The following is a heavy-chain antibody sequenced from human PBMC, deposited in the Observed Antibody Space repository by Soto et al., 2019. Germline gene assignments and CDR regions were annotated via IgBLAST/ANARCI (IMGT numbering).Heavy chain of an antibody. J-gene: IGHJ5*02. D-gene: IGHD1-26*01. V-gene: IGHV4-59*08. CDR2: IYYSGST. CDR3: ASGGSSNWFDP. Sequence: SETLSLTCTVSGGSISSYYWSWIRQPPGKGLEWIGYIYYSGSTNYNPSLRSRVTISIDTSKNQFSLKVTSVTAADTAVYYCASGGSSNWFDPWGQGTLVTVSS. CDR1: GGSISSYY.